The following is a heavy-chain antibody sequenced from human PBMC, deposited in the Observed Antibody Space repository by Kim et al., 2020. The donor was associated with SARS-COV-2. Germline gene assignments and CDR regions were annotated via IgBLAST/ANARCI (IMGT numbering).Heavy chain of an antibody. V-gene: IGHV5-51*01. CDR1: GYSFSTYW. CDR2: IYPGDSDT. J-gene: IGHJ5*02. CDR3: ARHHNWFDP. Sequence: GESLKISCKGSGYSFSTYWIGWVRQMPGKGLEWMGIIYPGDSDTRYSPSFQGQVTISADKSISTAYLQWTSLKASDTAIYYCARHHNWFDPWGQGTLVTVSS.